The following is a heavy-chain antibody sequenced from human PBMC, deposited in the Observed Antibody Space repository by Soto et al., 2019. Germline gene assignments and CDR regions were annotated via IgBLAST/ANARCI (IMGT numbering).Heavy chain of an antibody. J-gene: IGHJ6*02. V-gene: IGHV4-59*01. D-gene: IGHD6-13*01. Sequence: PSETVSLTCTVSGGSISSYYWSWIRQPPGKGLEWIGYIYYSGSTNYNPSLKSRVTISVDTSKNQFSLKLSSVTAADTAVYYCARGWYLEIAAAGTYYYYGMDVWGQGTTVTVSS. CDR3: ARGWYLEIAAAGTYYYYGMDV. CDR1: GGSISSYY. CDR2: IYYSGST.